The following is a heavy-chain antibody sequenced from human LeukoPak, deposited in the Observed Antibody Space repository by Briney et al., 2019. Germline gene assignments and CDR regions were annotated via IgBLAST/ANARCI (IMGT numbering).Heavy chain of an antibody. Sequence: PGGSLRLSCAGSGFTVSSNYMSWVRQAPGKGLEWVANIHEDGSEKYYVDSVKGRFTISRDNAKNLLYLQINSLRAEDTAIYYCASTLRLKTPSAFDIWGQGTMVTVSS. D-gene: IGHD6-25*01. CDR1: GFTVSSNY. V-gene: IGHV3-7*05. CDR2: IHEDGSEK. J-gene: IGHJ3*02. CDR3: ASTLRLKTPSAFDI.